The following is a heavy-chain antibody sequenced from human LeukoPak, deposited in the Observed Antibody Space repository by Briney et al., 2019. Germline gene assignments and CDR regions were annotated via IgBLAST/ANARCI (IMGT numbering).Heavy chain of an antibody. V-gene: IGHV4-34*01. J-gene: IGHJ5*02. CDR2: INHSGST. CDR1: GGSFSGYY. D-gene: IGHD1-26*01. CDR3: ARDIGSRWEPQNWFDP. Sequence: PSETLSLTCDVYGGSFSGYYWSWIRQPPGKGLEWIGEINHSGSTNYNPSLKSRVTISVDTSKNQFSLKLSSVTAEDTAVYYCARDIGSRWEPQNWFDPWGQGTLVTVSS.